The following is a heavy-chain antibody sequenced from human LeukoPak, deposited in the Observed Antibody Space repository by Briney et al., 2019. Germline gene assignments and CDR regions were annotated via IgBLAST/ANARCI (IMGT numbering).Heavy chain of an antibody. CDR1: GFTFSNYR. Sequence: PGGSLRLSCAASGFTFSNYRMNWVRQAPGKGLEWASSISSSSIYIYYADSLKGRFTISRDNAKNTLNLQMNSLRAEDTAVYYCARDLGQYYDTSDNWFDPWGQGTLVTVSS. D-gene: IGHD3-22*01. CDR2: ISSSSIYI. J-gene: IGHJ5*02. CDR3: ARDLGQYYDTSDNWFDP. V-gene: IGHV3-21*01.